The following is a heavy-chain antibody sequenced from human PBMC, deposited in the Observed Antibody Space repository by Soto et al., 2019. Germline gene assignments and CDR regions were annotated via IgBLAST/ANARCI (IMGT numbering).Heavy chain of an antibody. CDR3: ARDRRQQLVIDY. D-gene: IGHD6-13*01. J-gene: IGHJ4*02. CDR1: GYTSTSYY. CDR2: INPSGGST. Sequence: GXSVKVSCKASGYTSTSYYMHWVRQAPGQGLEWMGIINPSGGSTSYAQKFQGRVTMTRDTSTSTVYMELSSLRSEDTAVYYCARDRRQQLVIDYWGQGTLVTVSS. V-gene: IGHV1-46*01.